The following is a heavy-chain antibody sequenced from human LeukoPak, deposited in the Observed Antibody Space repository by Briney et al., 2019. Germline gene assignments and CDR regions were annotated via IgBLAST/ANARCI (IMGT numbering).Heavy chain of an antibody. CDR2: ISSSGSTI. Sequence: GGTLRLSCAASGFTFGSYEMNWVRQAPGKGLEWVSYISSSGSTIYYADSVKGRFTISRDNAKNSLYLQMNSLRAEDTAVYYCAELGITMIGGVWGKGTTVTISS. V-gene: IGHV3-48*03. D-gene: IGHD3-10*02. J-gene: IGHJ6*04. CDR1: GFTFGSYE. CDR3: AELGITMIGGV.